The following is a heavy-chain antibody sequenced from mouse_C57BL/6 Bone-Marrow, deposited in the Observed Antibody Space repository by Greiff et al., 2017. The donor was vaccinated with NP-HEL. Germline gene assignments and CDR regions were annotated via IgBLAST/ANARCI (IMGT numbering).Heavy chain of an antibody. Sequence: VQLQQSGPGLVQPSQSLSITCTVSGFSLTSYGVHWVRQSPGKGLEWLGVIWSGGSTAYNAAFISRLSISKDNSKSQVFFKMNSLQADDTAIYYCAPHWAWFAYWGQGTLVTVSA. V-gene: IGHV2-2*01. J-gene: IGHJ3*01. D-gene: IGHD4-1*01. CDR3: APHWAWFAY. CDR2: IWSGGST. CDR1: GFSLTSYG.